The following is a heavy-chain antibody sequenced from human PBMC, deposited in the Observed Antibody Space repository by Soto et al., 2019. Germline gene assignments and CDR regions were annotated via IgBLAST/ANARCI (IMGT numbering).Heavy chain of an antibody. Sequence: ASVKVSCKASGGTFSSYDISWVRQAPGQGLEWMGGIIPIFGKANYAQKFQGRVTITADESTSTAYMELSSLRSEDTAVYYCAGGATRGYGMDVWGQGTTVTVSS. J-gene: IGHJ6*02. CDR1: GGTFSSYD. D-gene: IGHD2-15*01. V-gene: IGHV1-69*13. CDR3: AGGATRGYGMDV. CDR2: IIPIFGKA.